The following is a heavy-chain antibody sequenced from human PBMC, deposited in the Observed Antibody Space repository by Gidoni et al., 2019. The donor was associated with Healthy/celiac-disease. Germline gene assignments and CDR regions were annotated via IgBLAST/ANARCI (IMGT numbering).Heavy chain of an antibody. CDR3: AKDGGDRILDY. Sequence: QVQLVASGGGVVQPGSSLRPSCAASGFTFSNYGMHWVRQAPGKGLEWVAIIWYDGSKKYYGDSVKGRFTISRDNSKNTLFLQMNSLRAEDTAVYYCAKDGGDRILDYWGQGTLVTVSS. J-gene: IGHJ4*02. CDR1: GFTFSNYG. CDR2: IWYDGSKK. D-gene: IGHD3-16*01. V-gene: IGHV3-33*06.